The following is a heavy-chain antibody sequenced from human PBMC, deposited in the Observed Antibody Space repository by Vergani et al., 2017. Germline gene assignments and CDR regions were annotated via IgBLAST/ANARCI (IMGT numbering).Heavy chain of an antibody. CDR1: GFTFSSFA. D-gene: IGHD6-6*01. V-gene: IGHV3-64*01. J-gene: IGHJ4*02. CDR2: ISTDGGRT. CDR3: AKNFEYSSSY. Sequence: EVQLVESGGGLAQPGGSLRLSCAASGFTFSSFAIHWVRQAPGKGLEYVSAISTDGGRTYYRNSVRGRFSISRDNAKNTVDLQLGSLRAEDTAVYYCAKNFEYSSSYWGQGTLVTVSS.